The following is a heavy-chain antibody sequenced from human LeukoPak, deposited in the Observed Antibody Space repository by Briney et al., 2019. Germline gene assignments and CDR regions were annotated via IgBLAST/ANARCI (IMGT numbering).Heavy chain of an antibody. D-gene: IGHD2-2*03. V-gene: IGHV4-31*03. CDR3: ARAGGYCSSTSCYEFDY. J-gene: IGHJ4*02. Sequence: PSETLSLTCTVSGGSFSSGGYYWSWIRQHPGKGLEWIGYIYYSGSTYYNPSLKSRVTISVDTSKNQFSLKLSSVTAADTAVYYCARAGGYCSSTSCYEFDYWGQGTLVTVSS. CDR1: GGSFSSGGYY. CDR2: IYYSGST.